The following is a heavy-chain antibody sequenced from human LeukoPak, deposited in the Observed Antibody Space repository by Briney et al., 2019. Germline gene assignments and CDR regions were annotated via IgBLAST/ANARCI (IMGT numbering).Heavy chain of an antibody. CDR3: ASNGARHGSVALDY. CDR1: GFTFSSYA. D-gene: IGHD2-8*01. J-gene: IGHJ4*02. CDR2: ISYDGSNK. V-gene: IGHV3-30*04. Sequence: GGSLRLSCAASGFTFSSYAMHWVRQAPGKGLEWVAVISYDGSNKYYADSVKGRFTISRDNSKNTLYLQMNSLRAEDTAVYYCASNGARHGSVALDYWGQGTLVTVSS.